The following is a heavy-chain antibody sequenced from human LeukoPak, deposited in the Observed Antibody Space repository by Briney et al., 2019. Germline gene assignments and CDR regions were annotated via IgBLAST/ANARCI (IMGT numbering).Heavy chain of an antibody. Sequence: GGSLRLSCAASGFTFSSYWMSWVRQAPGKGLEWVAVIWHDGSNKYYADSVKGRFTISRDNSKNTLYLQMNSLRAEDTAVYYCAKDFVTMVRGVSHYFDYWGQGTLVTVSS. V-gene: IGHV3-33*06. CDR1: GFTFSSYW. CDR3: AKDFVTMVRGVSHYFDY. J-gene: IGHJ4*02. CDR2: IWHDGSNK. D-gene: IGHD3-10*01.